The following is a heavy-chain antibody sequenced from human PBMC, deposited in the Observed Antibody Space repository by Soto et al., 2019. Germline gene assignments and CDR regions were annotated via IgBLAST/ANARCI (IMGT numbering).Heavy chain of an antibody. D-gene: IGHD3-22*01. V-gene: IGHV5-51*01. CDR3: ARQRRSYYYDSSGAPDY. Sequence: GESLKISCKGSGYSFTSYWIGWVRQMPGKGLEWMGIIYPGDSDTRYSPSFQGQVTISADKSISTAYLQWSSLKASDTAMYYCARQRRSYYYDSSGAPDYWGQGTLVTVSS. CDR2: IYPGDSDT. CDR1: GYSFTSYW. J-gene: IGHJ4*02.